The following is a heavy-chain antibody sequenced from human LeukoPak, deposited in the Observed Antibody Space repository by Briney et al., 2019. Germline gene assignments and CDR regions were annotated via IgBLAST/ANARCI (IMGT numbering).Heavy chain of an antibody. Sequence: ASVKVSCKASGYTFTSYGISWVRQAPGQGLEWMGWISAYNGNTNYAQKLQGRVTMTRNTSISTAYMELSSLRSEDTAVYYCARPNGRIAVAGTYYYYYGMDVWGQGTTVTVSS. D-gene: IGHD6-19*01. CDR1: GYTFTSYG. CDR3: ARPNGRIAVAGTYYYYYGMDV. J-gene: IGHJ6*02. CDR2: ISAYNGNT. V-gene: IGHV1-18*01.